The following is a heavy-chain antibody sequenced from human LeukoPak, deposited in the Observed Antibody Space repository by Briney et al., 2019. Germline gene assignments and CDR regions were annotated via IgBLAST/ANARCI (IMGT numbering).Heavy chain of an antibody. CDR2: IYYSGST. CDR3: ARVSFTKNAFDI. J-gene: IGHJ3*02. CDR1: GGSISSSSYY. V-gene: IGHV4-39*07. Sequence: PSETLSLTCTVSGGSISSSSYYWAWIRQPPGKGLEWIGTIYYSGSTYYNPSLKSRVTISVDTSKNQFSLKLSSVTAADTAVYYCARVSFTKNAFDIWGQGTMVTVSS. D-gene: IGHD2-8*01.